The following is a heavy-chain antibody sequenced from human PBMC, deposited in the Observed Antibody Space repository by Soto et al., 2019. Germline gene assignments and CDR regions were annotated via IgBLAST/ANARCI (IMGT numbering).Heavy chain of an antibody. J-gene: IGHJ4*02. D-gene: IGHD1-1*01. CDR1: GYAFTTYG. CDR2: ISAHNGNT. CDR3: ARGRYGDY. Sequence: QVHLVQSGAEVKKPGASVKVSCKGSGYAFTTYGITWVGQAPGQGLESMGWISAHNGNTNYAQKLQGRVTVTRDTSTSTAYMELRSLSSDDTAVYYCARGRYGDYWGQGARVTVSS. V-gene: IGHV1-18*01.